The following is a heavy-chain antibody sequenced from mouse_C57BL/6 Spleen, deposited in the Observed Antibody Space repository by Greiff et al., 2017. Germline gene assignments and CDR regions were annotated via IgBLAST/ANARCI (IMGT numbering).Heavy chain of an antibody. CDR3: SRGDYGYAWFAY. D-gene: IGHD2-2*01. V-gene: IGHV3-6*01. CDR1: GYSITSGYY. Sequence: EVKLMESGPGLVKPSQSLSLTCSVTGYSITSGYYWNWIRQFPGNKLEWMGYISYDGSNKYNPTLKNRISITLDTSKNQFFLKLNSVTTEDTATYYCSRGDYGYAWFAYWGQGTLVTVSA. J-gene: IGHJ3*01. CDR2: ISYDGSN.